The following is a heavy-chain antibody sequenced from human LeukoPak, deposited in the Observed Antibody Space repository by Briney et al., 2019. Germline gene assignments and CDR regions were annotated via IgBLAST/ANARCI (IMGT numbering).Heavy chain of an antibody. CDR3: ARGPRIVGATTYLDY. CDR2: INPNSGGT. J-gene: IGHJ4*02. Sequence: ASVKVSCKASGYTFTGYYMHWVRQAPGQGLEWMGWINPNSGGTNYAQKFQGRVTMTRDTSISTAYMELSRRRSDDTAVYYCARGPRIVGATTYLDYWGQGTLVTVSS. CDR1: GYTFTGYY. D-gene: IGHD1-26*01. V-gene: IGHV1-2*02.